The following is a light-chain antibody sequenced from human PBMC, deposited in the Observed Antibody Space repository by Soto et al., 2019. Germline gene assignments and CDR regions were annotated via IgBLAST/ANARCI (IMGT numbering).Light chain of an antibody. V-gene: IGKV3-15*01. CDR1: QTVRSY. Sequence: ETVMTQSPATLSVPPGEGAVLSCRASQTVRSYLAWYQQRPGQAARLLIFGASTRATGIQTRFSGSGSGTEFTLTIGSLQSEDSAVYYSQQYKDWPKTFGHGTKVEIK. CDR3: QQYKDWPKT. CDR2: GAS. J-gene: IGKJ1*01.